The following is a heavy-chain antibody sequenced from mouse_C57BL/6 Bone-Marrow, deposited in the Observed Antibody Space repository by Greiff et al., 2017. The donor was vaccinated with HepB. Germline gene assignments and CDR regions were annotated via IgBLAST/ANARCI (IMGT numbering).Heavy chain of an antibody. Sequence: QVQLQQSGAELVKPGASVKISCKASGYAFSSYWMNWVKQRPGNGLEWIGQIYPGDGDTNYNGKFKGKATLTADKSSSTAYMQLSSLTSEDSAVYFCARDYYGSSPPIAMDYWGQGTSVTVSS. CDR1: GYAFSSYW. V-gene: IGHV1-80*01. D-gene: IGHD1-1*01. CDR2: IYPGDGDT. CDR3: ARDYYGSSPPIAMDY. J-gene: IGHJ4*01.